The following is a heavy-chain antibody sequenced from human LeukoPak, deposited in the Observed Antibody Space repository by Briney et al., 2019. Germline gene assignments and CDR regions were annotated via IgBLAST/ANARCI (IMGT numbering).Heavy chain of an antibody. CDR1: GDSISSGDYY. CDR3: ARDYTSGMGANWFDP. Sequence: SETLSLTCTVSGDSISSGDYYWGWIRQPAGKGLEWIGRISSSGSTNYNPSLKSRVTISVDTSKNQFSLKLSSVTAAATAVYYCARDYTSGMGANWFDPWGQGTLVTVSS. D-gene: IGHD3-10*01. J-gene: IGHJ5*02. V-gene: IGHV4-61*02. CDR2: ISSSGST.